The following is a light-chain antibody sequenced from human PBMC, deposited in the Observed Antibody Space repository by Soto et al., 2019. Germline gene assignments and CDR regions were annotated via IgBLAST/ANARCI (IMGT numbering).Light chain of an antibody. CDR1: QSHGNW. CDR2: DVS. J-gene: IGKJ1*01. V-gene: IGKV1-5*01. CDR3: QQYTPDSPWA. Sequence: DIQMTQSPSTLSASVGDKVTITCRASQSHGNWLAWYQQEPVKAPSLLIYDVSTFQSGVPSRFSGSGSGTEFTLTITYLQPADFATYFCQQYTPDSPWAFGQGTKVDIK.